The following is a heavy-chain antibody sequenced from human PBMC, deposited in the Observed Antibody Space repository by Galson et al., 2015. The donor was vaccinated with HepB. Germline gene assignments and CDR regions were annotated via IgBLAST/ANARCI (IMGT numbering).Heavy chain of an antibody. V-gene: IGHV1-18*01. CDR2: ISAYNGNT. D-gene: IGHD4-17*01. CDR1: GYTFTSYG. J-gene: IGHJ4*02. Sequence: SVKVSCKASGYTFTSYGISWVRQAPGQGLEWMGWISAYNGNTNYAQKLQGRVTMTTDTSTSTAYMELRSLRSDDTAVYYCARDLRSATVTMLTNWGQGTLVTVSS. CDR3: ARDLRSATVTMLTN.